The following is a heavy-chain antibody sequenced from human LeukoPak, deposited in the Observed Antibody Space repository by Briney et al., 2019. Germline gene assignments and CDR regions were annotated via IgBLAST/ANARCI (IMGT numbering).Heavy chain of an antibody. D-gene: IGHD3-9*01. V-gene: IGHV4-59*01. CDR2: IYYSGST. Sequence: SETLPLTCTVSGGSISSYYWSWIRQPPGKGLEWIGYIYYSGSTNYNPSLKSRVTISVDTSKNQFSLKLSSVTAADTAVYYCAAITIFSPGYFDYWGQGTLVTVSS. J-gene: IGHJ4*02. CDR3: AAITIFSPGYFDY. CDR1: GGSISSYY.